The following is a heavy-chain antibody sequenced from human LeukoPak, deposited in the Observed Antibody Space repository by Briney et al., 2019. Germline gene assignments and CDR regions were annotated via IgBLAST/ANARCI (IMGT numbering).Heavy chain of an antibody. Sequence: PGGSLRLSCAASGLTFSSYAMMWLRQAPGKGLEWVSAIIGNGGWALYADSVKGRFTISRDNSKNTLYLQMNSLRAEDTAVYYCAKDWAAAGTIDPWGQGTLVTVSS. V-gene: IGHV3-23*01. D-gene: IGHD6-13*01. CDR2: IIGNGGWA. J-gene: IGHJ5*02. CDR3: AKDWAAAGTIDP. CDR1: GLTFSSYA.